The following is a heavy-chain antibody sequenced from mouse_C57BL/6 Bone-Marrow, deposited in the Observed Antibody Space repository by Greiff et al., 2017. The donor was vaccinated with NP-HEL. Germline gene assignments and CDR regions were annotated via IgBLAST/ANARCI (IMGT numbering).Heavy chain of an antibody. CDR3: TIHSNYVNAY. CDR2: IDPENGDT. Sequence: EVQLQQSGAELVRPGASVKLSCTASGFNIKDDYMHWVKQRPEQGLEWIGWIDPENGDTEYASKFQGKATITADTSSNTAYLQLSSLTSEDTAVYYCTIHSNYVNAYWGQGTLVTVSA. V-gene: IGHV14-4*01. D-gene: IGHD2-5*01. CDR1: GFNIKDDY. J-gene: IGHJ3*01.